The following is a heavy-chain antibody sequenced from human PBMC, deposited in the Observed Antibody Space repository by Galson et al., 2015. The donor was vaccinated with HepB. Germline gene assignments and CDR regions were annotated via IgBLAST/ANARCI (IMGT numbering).Heavy chain of an antibody. V-gene: IGHV3-30*03. D-gene: IGHD3-22*01. CDR2: ISYDGTNK. Sequence: SLRLSCAASGFTFNTYGMHWVRQAPGKGLEWVTAISYDGTNKDYAGSVKGRFTISRDNARNSLYLQMNSLRAEDTAVYYCATSILAGSSYGSSGCFYFDSWGQGTLVTVSS. J-gene: IGHJ4*02. CDR1: GFTFNTYG. CDR3: ATSILAGSSYGSSGCFYFDS.